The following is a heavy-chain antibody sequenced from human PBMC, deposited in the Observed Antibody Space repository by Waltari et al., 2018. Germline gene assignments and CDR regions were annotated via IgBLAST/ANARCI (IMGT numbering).Heavy chain of an antibody. V-gene: IGHV3-49*04. CDR3: TTPKGMYYDFWSGYSSD. Sequence: EVHLVESGGGLVQPGRSLRLSCTSSGFTFGDYALSWVRQAPGKGLEWVGFIRSKAYGGTTEYAASVKGRFSISRDDSKSIAYLQMYSLRVEDTAVYYCTTPKGMYYDFWSGYSSDWGQGTLVTVSS. CDR2: IRSKAYGGTT. J-gene: IGHJ4*02. CDR1: GFTFGDYA. D-gene: IGHD3-3*01.